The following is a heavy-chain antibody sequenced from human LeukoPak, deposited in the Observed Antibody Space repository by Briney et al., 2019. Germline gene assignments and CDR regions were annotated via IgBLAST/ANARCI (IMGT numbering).Heavy chain of an antibody. D-gene: IGHD6-19*01. Sequence: PSETLSLTCTVSGGSISSNTYYWGWIRQPPGKGLEWIGSMYYSGSTYYNPSLKSRVTISVDTSKNQFSLKLGSVTAADTAVYYCARGNPYSSAWSFDYWGQGTLVTVSS. CDR2: MYYSGST. V-gene: IGHV4-39*07. J-gene: IGHJ4*02. CDR3: ARGNPYSSAWSFDY. CDR1: GGSISSNTYY.